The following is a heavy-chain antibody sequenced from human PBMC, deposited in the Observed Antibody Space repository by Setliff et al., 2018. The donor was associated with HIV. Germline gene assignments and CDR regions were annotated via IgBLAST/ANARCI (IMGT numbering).Heavy chain of an antibody. CDR3: ARQGRPGDFDS. J-gene: IGHJ4*02. Sequence: LSLTCTVSGGSMSTYYWGWIRQPPGKGLEWIGNIYYSGSTYYNPSLKSRVTISGDTSKKQFSLKLRAVTAADSAVYYCARQGRPGDFDSWGQGTLVTVSS. V-gene: IGHV4-39*01. CDR2: IYYSGST. CDR1: GGSMSTYY. D-gene: IGHD7-27*01.